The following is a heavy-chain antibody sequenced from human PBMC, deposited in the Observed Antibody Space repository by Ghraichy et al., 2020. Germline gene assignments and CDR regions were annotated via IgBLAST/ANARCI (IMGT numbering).Heavy chain of an antibody. CDR1: GFTFSDYY. Sequence: GGSLRLSCAASGFTFSDYYMIWIRQAPGKGLEWVSYISRSGSTIYYADSVKGRFTISRDNAKNSLYLQMNSLRAEDTAVYYCARDQWLVDGAGGFGYWGQG. V-gene: IGHV3-11*04. D-gene: IGHD6-19*01. J-gene: IGHJ4*02. CDR3: ARDQWLVDGAGGFGY. CDR2: ISRSGSTI.